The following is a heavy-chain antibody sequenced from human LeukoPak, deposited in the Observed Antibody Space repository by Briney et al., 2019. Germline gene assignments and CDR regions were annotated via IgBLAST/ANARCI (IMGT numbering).Heavy chain of an antibody. Sequence: SETLSLTCTVSGGSISSGGYYWSWIRQHPGKGLEWIGYIYYSGSTYYNPSLKSRVTISVDTSKNQFSLKLSSVTAADTAVYYCARTPRGYCSSTSCYVFDYWGQGTLVTASS. D-gene: IGHD2-2*01. CDR2: IYYSGST. CDR1: GGSISSGGYY. CDR3: ARTPRGYCSSTSCYVFDY. J-gene: IGHJ4*02. V-gene: IGHV4-31*03.